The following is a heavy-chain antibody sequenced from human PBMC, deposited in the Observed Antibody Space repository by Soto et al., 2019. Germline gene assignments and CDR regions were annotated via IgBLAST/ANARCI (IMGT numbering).Heavy chain of an antibody. CDR3: ARDRRYSSGWSPPEFDP. J-gene: IGHJ5*02. CDR2: INPNSGGT. V-gene: IGHV1-2*04. CDR1: GYTFTGYY. D-gene: IGHD6-19*01. Sequence: GASLKVACKASGYTFTGYYMHWVRQAPGQGLEWMGWINPNSGGTNYAQKFQGWVTMTRDTSTSTAYMELSRLRSDDTAVYYSARDRRYSSGWSPPEFDPWGQGTLVTASS.